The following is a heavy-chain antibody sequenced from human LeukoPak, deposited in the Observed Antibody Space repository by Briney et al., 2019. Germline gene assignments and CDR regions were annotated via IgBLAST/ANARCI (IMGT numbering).Heavy chain of an antibody. Sequence: GGSLRLSCAASGFTFSSYAMSWVRQAPGKGLEWVSSISSSSSYIYYADSVKGRFTISRDNAKNSLYLQMNSLRAEDTAVYYCARGSIYYDSSGYFEYFQHWGQGTLVTVSS. D-gene: IGHD3-22*01. CDR3: ARGSIYYDSSGYFEYFQH. V-gene: IGHV3-21*01. J-gene: IGHJ1*01. CDR1: GFTFSSYA. CDR2: ISSSSSYI.